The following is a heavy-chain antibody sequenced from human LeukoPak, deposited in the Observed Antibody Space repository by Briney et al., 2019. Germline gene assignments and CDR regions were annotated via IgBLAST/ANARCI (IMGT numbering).Heavy chain of an antibody. Sequence: GGSLRLSCTTSGCTFEDYAMHWVRQAPGKGLEWVSGISWNSDNIGYAESVKGRFTASRDNSKNSLYLQMSSLTAADTAVYYCAKDRSIGTYYTFDHWGQGTLVTVSS. CDR1: GCTFEDYA. V-gene: IGHV3-9*01. J-gene: IGHJ4*02. CDR3: AKDRSIGTYYTFDH. D-gene: IGHD1-26*01. CDR2: ISWNSDNI.